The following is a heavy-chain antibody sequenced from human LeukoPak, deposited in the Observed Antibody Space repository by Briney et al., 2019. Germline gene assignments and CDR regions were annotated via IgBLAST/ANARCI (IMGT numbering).Heavy chain of an antibody. CDR3: ARDKSEYYYGSGVPDY. CDR1: GYTFTSYG. V-gene: IGHV1-18*01. D-gene: IGHD3-10*01. CDR2: ISAYSGNT. Sequence: GASVKVSCKASGYTFTSYGISWVRQAPGQGLEWMGWISAYSGNTNYAQKLQGRVTMTTDTSTSTAYMELRSLRSDDTAVYYCARDKSEYYYGSGVPDYWGQGTLVTVSS. J-gene: IGHJ4*02.